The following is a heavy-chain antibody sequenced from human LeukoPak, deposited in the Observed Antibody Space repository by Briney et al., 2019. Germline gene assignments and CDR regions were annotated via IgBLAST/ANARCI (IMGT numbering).Heavy chain of an antibody. V-gene: IGHV1-18*01. CDR1: GFSFASFG. CDR3: ARGTWEAAGTAHSFDT. Sequence: WASVKVSCKAFGFSFASFGFNWVRQAPGQGLEWMGWISGYNGHTRYEQKFHDRVTMTTDSSTSTVYMELRSLRYDDTALYFRARGTWEAAGTAHSFDTLG. J-gene: IGHJ3*02. D-gene: IGHD6-25*01. CDR2: ISGYNGHT.